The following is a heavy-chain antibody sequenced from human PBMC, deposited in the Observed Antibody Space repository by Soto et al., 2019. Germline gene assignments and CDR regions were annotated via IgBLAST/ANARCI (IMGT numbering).Heavy chain of an antibody. D-gene: IGHD1-1*01. CDR1: GYTFTSYD. J-gene: IGHJ6*02. CDR2: MNPNSGNT. CDR3: ARARGDGIVTNYYYYDMDV. Sequence: ASVKVSCKASGYTFTSYDINLVRQATGQGLEWMGWMNPNSGNTNYAQKFQGRVTMTRNTSITTAYMELSSLRSDDTAVYYCARARGDGIVTNYYYYDMDVWGQGTTVTVSS. V-gene: IGHV1-8*01.